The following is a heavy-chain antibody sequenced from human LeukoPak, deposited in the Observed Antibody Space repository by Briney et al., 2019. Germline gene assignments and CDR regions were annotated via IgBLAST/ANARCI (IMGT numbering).Heavy chain of an antibody. Sequence: HPGGSLRLSCAASGFNISDFWMTWVRQAPGKGLEWVANIKEDGTEKHLLDSVKGRFTISRDNAKNSLYLQMNSLRAEDTAVYYCARDRLIYNWNDDGDYWGQGTLVTVSS. CDR1: GFNISDFW. V-gene: IGHV3-7*01. CDR2: IKEDGTEK. J-gene: IGHJ4*02. D-gene: IGHD1-1*01. CDR3: ARDRLIYNWNDDGDY.